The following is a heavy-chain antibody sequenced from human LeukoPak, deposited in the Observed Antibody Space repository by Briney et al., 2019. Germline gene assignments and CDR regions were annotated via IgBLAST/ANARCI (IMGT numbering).Heavy chain of an antibody. CDR2: IYYNGNT. Sequence: SETLSLTCTVSGGSISGSSYYWGWIRQPPGKGLEWIGSIYYNGNTYYNPSLKSRVTISVDTSKNQFSLKLSSVTAADTAVYYCARPQGSNWYVAFDIWGQGTMVTVSS. CDR1: GGSISGSSYY. CDR3: ARPQGSNWYVAFDI. J-gene: IGHJ3*02. V-gene: IGHV4-39*01. D-gene: IGHD6-13*01.